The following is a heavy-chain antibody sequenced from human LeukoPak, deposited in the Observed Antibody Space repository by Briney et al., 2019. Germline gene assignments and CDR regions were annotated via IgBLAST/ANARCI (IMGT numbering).Heavy chain of an antibody. CDR2: IYYSGST. V-gene: IGHV4-39*01. D-gene: IGHD1-26*01. J-gene: IGHJ4*02. CDR3: ARYGPIVGASPLDY. CDR1: GGSISSSSYY. Sequence: PSDTLSLICTLSGGSISSSSYYWGWIRQPPGKGLEWIGGIYYSGSTYYNPSLKSRVTISVDTSKNQFSLKLSSVTAADTAVYYCARYGPIVGASPLDYWGQGTLVTVSS.